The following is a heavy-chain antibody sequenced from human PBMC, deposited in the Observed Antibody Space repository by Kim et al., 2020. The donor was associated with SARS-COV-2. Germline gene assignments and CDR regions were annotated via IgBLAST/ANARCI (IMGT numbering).Heavy chain of an antibody. J-gene: IGHJ4*02. D-gene: IGHD4-17*01. Sequence: NPSLKSRVTISVDTSKNPFSLKLSTVTAADTAMYYCARVSGDYFGGGFDYWGQGTLVTVSS. CDR3: ARVSGDYFGGGFDY. V-gene: IGHV4-30-2*04.